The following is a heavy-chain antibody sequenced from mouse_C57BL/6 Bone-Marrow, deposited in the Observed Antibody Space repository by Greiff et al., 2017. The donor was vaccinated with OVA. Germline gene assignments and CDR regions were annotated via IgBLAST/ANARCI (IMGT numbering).Heavy chain of an antibody. CDR2: IYPGDGDT. J-gene: IGHJ4*01. D-gene: IGHD2-2*01. CDR1: GYAFSSSW. Sequence: QVQLQQSGPELVKPGASVKISCKASGYAFSSSWMNWVKQRPGKGLEWIGRIYPGDGDTNYNGKFKGKATLTADKSSSTAYMQLSSLTSEDSAVYCGARKGVTSRAMDYWGQGTSVTVSS. V-gene: IGHV1-82*01. CDR3: ARKGVTSRAMDY.